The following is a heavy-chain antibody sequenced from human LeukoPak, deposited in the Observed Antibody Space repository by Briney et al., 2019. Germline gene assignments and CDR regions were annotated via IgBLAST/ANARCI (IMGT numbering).Heavy chain of an antibody. CDR3: ARDEGYCSRTSCYGASKDMDV. CDR1: GFTFSSYG. CDR2: ISYDGSNK. D-gene: IGHD2-2*01. Sequence: GGSLRLSCAASGFTFSSYGMHWVRQAPGKGLEWVAVISYDGSNKYYADSVKGRFTISRDNSKNTLYLQMNSLRAEGTAVYYCARDEGYCSRTSCYGASKDMDVWGQGTAVIVSS. V-gene: IGHV3-30*05. J-gene: IGHJ6*02.